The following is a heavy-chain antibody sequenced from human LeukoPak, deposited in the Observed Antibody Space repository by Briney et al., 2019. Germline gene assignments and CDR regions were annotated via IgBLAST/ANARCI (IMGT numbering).Heavy chain of an antibody. J-gene: IGHJ6*03. CDR3: ATEITPYYYMDV. D-gene: IGHD5-24*01. Sequence: PGGPLRLSCAASGFTFSDYYMNWIRQAPGKGLGWVSYISSSGDTIYYADSVKGRFTISRDNAKTSLYLQMNSLRAEDTAVYYCATEITPYYYMDVWGKGTTVTVSS. CDR1: GFTFSDYY. CDR2: ISSSGDTI. V-gene: IGHV3-11*04.